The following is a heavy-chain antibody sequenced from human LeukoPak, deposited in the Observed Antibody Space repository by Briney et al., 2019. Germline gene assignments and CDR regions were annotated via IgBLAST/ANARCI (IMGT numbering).Heavy chain of an antibody. Sequence: PGRSLRLSCAASGFTFSSYGMHWVRQAPGKGLELVAVIWYDGSNKYYADSVKVRFTTSRDNSKNTLYLQMNSLRAEDTAVYYCARDRTGTAMVAAYWGQRTLVTVSS. D-gene: IGHD5-18*01. CDR1: GFTFSSYG. CDR3: ARDRTGTAMVAAY. V-gene: IGHV3-33*01. CDR2: IWYDGSNK. J-gene: IGHJ4*02.